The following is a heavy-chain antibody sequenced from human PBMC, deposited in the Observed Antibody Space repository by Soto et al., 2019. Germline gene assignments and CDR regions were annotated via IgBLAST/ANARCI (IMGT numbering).Heavy chain of an antibody. J-gene: IGHJ6*02. CDR3: ARSDYGDFSLYYYYGMDV. V-gene: IGHV3-21*01. CDR1: GFTFSSYS. D-gene: IGHD4-17*01. CDR2: ISSSSSYI. Sequence: EVQLVESGGGLVKPGGSLRLSCAASGFTFSSYSMNWVRQAPGKGLEWVSSISSSSSYIYYADSVKGRFTISRDNAKNSLYLQMSSLRAEDTAVYYCARSDYGDFSLYYYYGMDVWGQGTTVTVSS.